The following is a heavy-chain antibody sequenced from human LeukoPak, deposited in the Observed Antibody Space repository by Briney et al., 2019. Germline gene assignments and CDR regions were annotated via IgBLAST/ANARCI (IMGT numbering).Heavy chain of an antibody. Sequence: PGGSLRLSCAASGFTFRIYSMNWVRHAPGKRLEWVSYISSSSTIIYYAGSVKGRLTISRENAKNSLYLQMNMLRDEDTAVYYCARDPHDNNYYGMVVWGQGTTVTVSS. CDR3: ARDPHDNNYYGMVV. D-gene: IGHD1-1*01. J-gene: IGHJ6*02. CDR1: GFTFRIYS. CDR2: ISSSSTII. V-gene: IGHV3-48*02.